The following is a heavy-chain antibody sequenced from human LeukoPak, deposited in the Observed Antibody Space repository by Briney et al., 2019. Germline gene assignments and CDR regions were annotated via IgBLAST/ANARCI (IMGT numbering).Heavy chain of an antibody. V-gene: IGHV1-18*01. CDR2: ISAYSGNT. J-gene: IGHJ6*02. Sequence: ASVKVSCKASGGTFNSYAISWVRQAPGQGLEWMGWISAYSGNTNYAQKLQGRVTMSTDTSTSTAYMELRSLRSDDTAVYYCARAKLGYCSGGSCYYYYYGMDVWGQGTTVTVSS. D-gene: IGHD2-15*01. CDR1: GGTFNSYA. CDR3: ARAKLGYCSGGSCYYYYYGMDV.